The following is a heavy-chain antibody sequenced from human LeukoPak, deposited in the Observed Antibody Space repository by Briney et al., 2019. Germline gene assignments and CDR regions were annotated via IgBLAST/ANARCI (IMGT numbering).Heavy chain of an antibody. CDR2: ISGSGGST. D-gene: IGHD4-23*01. CDR1: GFTFSNSA. V-gene: IGHV3-23*01. J-gene: IGHJ4*02. Sequence: GGSLRLSCAASGFTFSNSAMSWVRQAPGRGLEWVSTISGSGGSTYYADSVKGRFTFSRDNSKNTLYLQMNSLRTEDTAIYYCAKSRLVVTAFDYWGQGTLATVSS. CDR3: AKSRLVVTAFDY.